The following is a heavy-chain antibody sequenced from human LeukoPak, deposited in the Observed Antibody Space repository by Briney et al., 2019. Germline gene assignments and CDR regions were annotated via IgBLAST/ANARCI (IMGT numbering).Heavy chain of an antibody. CDR3: ARDTPALGQVLDS. J-gene: IGHJ4*02. CDR1: GYTFTDYY. V-gene: IGHV1-2*02. CDR2: INPNTGNT. Sequence: ASVKVSCTASGYTFTDYYLHWVREAPGQRLEWRGWINPNTGNTEDAQNFQGRVTMTRDTSVSTVYMELSSLRSDDTAVFYCARDTPALGQVLDSWGQGTLVTVSS. D-gene: IGHD2/OR15-2a*01.